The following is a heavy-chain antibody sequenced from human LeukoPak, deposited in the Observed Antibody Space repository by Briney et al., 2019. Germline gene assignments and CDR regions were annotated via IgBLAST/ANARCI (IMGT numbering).Heavy chain of an antibody. Sequence: ASVKVSCKASGYTFTGYYMHWVRQAPGQGLEWMGWMNPNSGGTNYAQKFQGRVTMTRDTSISTAYMELSRLRSDDTAVYYCARFPRLPAGPTITNGFDYWGQGTLVTVSS. CDR2: MNPNSGGT. V-gene: IGHV1-2*02. D-gene: IGHD6-13*01. CDR3: ARFPRLPAGPTITNGFDY. CDR1: GYTFTGYY. J-gene: IGHJ4*02.